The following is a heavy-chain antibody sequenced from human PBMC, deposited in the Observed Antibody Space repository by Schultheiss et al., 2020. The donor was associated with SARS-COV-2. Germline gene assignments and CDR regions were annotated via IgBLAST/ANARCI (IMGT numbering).Heavy chain of an antibody. CDR3: ARGLPTIDY. J-gene: IGHJ4*02. D-gene: IGHD5-12*01. CDR1: GFTFSSYA. CDR2: ISSNGGST. Sequence: GGSLRLSCAASGFTFSSYAMHWVRQAPGKGLEYVSAISSNGGSTYYANSVKGRFTISRDNSKNTLYLQMGSLRAEDMAVYYCARGLPTIDYWGQGTLVTVSS. V-gene: IGHV3-64*01.